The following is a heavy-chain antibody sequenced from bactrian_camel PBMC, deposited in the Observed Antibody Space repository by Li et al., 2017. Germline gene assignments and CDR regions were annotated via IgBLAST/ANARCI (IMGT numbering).Heavy chain of an antibody. CDR2: LDDGVNT. D-gene: IGHD8*01. J-gene: IGHJ4*01. CDR1: GFSFSYVY. CDR3: ARALPYIGNWDY. Sequence: HVQLVESGGGLVQPGGSLRLSCAASGFSFSYVYMTWVRQAPGKGLEWVSGLDDGVNTYYADSVKGRFTVSRDDAKNTLYLQMNNLKTEDTGVYYCARALPYIGNWDYWGPGTQVTVS. V-gene: IGHV3S5*01.